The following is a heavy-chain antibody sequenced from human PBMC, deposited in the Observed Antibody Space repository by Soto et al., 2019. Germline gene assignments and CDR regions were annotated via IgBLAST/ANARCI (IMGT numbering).Heavy chain of an antibody. CDR2: IYYSGST. CDR3: ARYNWGAMGAFDI. D-gene: IGHD1-1*01. V-gene: IGHV4-59*01. J-gene: IGHJ3*02. CDR1: GVSISSSY. Sequence: SETLSLTCTVSGVSISSSYWSWIRQPPGKGLEWIGYIYYSGSTNYNPSLKSRVTISVDTSKNQFSLKLSSVTAADTAVYYCARYNWGAMGAFDIWGQGTMVTVSS.